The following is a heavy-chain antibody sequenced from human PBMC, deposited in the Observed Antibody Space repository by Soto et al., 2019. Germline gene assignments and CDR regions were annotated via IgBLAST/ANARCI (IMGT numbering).Heavy chain of an antibody. CDR3: ARDRPDYDISPDDAFDI. D-gene: IGHD3-9*01. J-gene: IGHJ3*02. Sequence: PGGSLRLSCAASGVTFSSHWMAWVRQAPGKGLEWVANINQDGSEKYYMDSMKGRFTISRDNAKNSLLLQLNSLRAEDTAVYYCARDRPDYDISPDDAFDIWGQGTMVTVSS. V-gene: IGHV3-7*03. CDR1: GVTFSSHW. CDR2: INQDGSEK.